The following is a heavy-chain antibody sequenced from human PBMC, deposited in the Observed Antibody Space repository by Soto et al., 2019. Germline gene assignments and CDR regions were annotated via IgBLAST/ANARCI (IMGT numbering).Heavy chain of an antibody. D-gene: IGHD2-2*01. V-gene: IGHV4-31*11. CDR2: IYYSGST. CDR3: APEVPAAMGGVPYYYMDV. CDR1: GGSLSSGNFY. Sequence: QVQLQESGPGLVRPSQTLSLTCAVSGGSLSSGNFYWNWIRQHPGKGLEWIGYIYYSGSTYYNPSLNSRVTISVGTSYNPFSLKLGSVTAAATAVFYCAPEVPAAMGGVPYYYMDVWGKGTTVTVSS. J-gene: IGHJ6*03.